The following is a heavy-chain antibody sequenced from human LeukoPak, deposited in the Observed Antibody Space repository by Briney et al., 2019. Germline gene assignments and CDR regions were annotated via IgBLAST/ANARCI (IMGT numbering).Heavy chain of an antibody. Sequence: SETLSLNCAVSGGSISSGGYSWSWIRQPPGKGLEWIGYIYHSGSTYYNPSLKSRVTISVDRSKNQFSLKLSSVTAADTAVYYCASRRCDEYYFDYWGQGTLVTVSS. V-gene: IGHV4-30-2*01. CDR2: IYHSGST. CDR1: GGSISSGGYS. CDR3: ASRRCDEYYFDY. D-gene: IGHD2-21*01. J-gene: IGHJ4*02.